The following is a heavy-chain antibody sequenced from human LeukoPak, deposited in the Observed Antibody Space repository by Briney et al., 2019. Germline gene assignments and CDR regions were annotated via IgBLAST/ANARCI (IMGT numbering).Heavy chain of an antibody. CDR1: GGSISGYY. J-gene: IGHJ4*02. D-gene: IGHD3-10*01. Sequence: SETLSLTCTVSGGSISGYYWSWIRQSPGKGLEWIGYIYYSGSTNYNPSLKSRVTISFDTSKNQFSLKLSSVIAADTAVYYCARGVFYGSGSYSFCDYWGQGTLVTVSS. CDR3: ARGVFYGSGSYSFCDY. CDR2: IYYSGST. V-gene: IGHV4-59*01.